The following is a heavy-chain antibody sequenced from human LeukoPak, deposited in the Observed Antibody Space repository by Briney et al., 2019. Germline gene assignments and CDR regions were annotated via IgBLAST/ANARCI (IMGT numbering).Heavy chain of an antibody. Sequence: SETLSLTCTVSGDSISSSYWSWIRQPPGKRLEWVGYVHYTGKTNYNPSLNNRATISVDTSKNQFSLNLSSVTAADTAVYYCARGYSLDYWGQGTLVTVSS. CDR2: VHYTGKT. CDR1: GDSISSSY. J-gene: IGHJ4*02. V-gene: IGHV4-59*08. D-gene: IGHD5-18*01. CDR3: ARGYSLDY.